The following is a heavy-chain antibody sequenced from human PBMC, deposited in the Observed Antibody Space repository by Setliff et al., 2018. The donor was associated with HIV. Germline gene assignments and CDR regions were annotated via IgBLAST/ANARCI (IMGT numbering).Heavy chain of an antibody. V-gene: IGHV1-8*02. D-gene: IGHD3-16*01. CDR3: AWGTQRPINS. J-gene: IGHJ4*02. CDR1: GGTFSSYA. Sequence: ASVKVSCKASGGTFSSYAISWVRQAPGQGLEWMGWINPRNGNTKYSEKFQGRVAITWDRSIDIAYMKLSSLTSEDTAMYFCAWGTQRPINSWGQGTLVTVSS. CDR2: INPRNGNT.